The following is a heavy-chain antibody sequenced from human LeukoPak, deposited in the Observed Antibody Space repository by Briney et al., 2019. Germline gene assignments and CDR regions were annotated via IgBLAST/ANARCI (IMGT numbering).Heavy chain of an antibody. CDR1: GFSFSDYW. Sequence: GGSLRLSCGAAGFSFSDYWMTWVRQAPGKGLEWVANINQDGSEEYYVASVKGRFTISRDNAKNSLYLQMTSLRAEDTAVYYCARDGSKSCSGGSCYLNWFDPWGQGTLVTVSS. CDR2: INQDGSEE. CDR3: ARDGSKSCSGGSCYLNWFDP. J-gene: IGHJ5*02. D-gene: IGHD2-15*01. V-gene: IGHV3-7*01.